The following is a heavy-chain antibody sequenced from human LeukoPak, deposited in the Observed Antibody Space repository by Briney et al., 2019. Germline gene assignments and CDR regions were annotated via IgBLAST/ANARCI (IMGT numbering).Heavy chain of an antibody. CDR2: INTAGSII. J-gene: IGHJ5*02. D-gene: IGHD1-1*01. CDR3: ARAQSTGTGGGWFDP. V-gene: IGHV3-74*01. Sequence: PGGSLRLSCAASGFTFSSYWMQWVRQAPGKGLVWVSRINTAGSIIGYADSVKGRFTISRDSAKNTLYLQMNSLRVEDTAVYYCARAQSTGTGGGWFDPWGQGTLVTVSS. CDR1: GFTFSSYW.